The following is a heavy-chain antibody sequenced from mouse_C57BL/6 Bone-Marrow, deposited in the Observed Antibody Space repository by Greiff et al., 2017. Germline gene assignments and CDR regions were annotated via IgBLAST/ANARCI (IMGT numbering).Heavy chain of an antibody. CDR1: GYTFTSYW. CDR2: IYPGSGST. CDR3: AREDFYAMDY. J-gene: IGHJ4*01. V-gene: IGHV1-55*01. Sequence: QVQLKQPGAELVKPGASVKMSCKASGYTFTSYWITWVKQRPGQGLEWIGDIYPGSGSTNYNEKFKSKATLTVDTSSSTAYMQLSSLTSEDAAVXYCAREDFYAMDYWGQGTSVTVSS.